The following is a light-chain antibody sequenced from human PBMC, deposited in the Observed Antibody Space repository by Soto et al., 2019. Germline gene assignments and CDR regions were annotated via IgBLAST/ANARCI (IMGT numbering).Light chain of an antibody. V-gene: IGLV2-14*01. Sequence: QSALTQPASVSGSPGQSITISCTGTSSDVGGYNYISWYQQHRGKAPKLLIYDVSNRPSGVSSRFSGSKSGNTASLTISGLQAEDEADYYCSSYTSSSTRVFGTGTKLTVL. J-gene: IGLJ1*01. CDR2: DVS. CDR1: SSDVGGYNY. CDR3: SSYTSSSTRV.